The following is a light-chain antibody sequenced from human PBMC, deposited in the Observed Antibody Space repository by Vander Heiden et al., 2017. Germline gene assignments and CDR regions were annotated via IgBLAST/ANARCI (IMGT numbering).Light chain of an antibody. CDR3: QQNDSTLSCT. Sequence: DIQMTQSPSSLSASVGDRVTITCRASQSISSYLNWYQQKPGKAPKLLIYAASSLQSGVPSRFSGSGYGTDFTLTISSRQPEDFAAYYCQQNDSTLSCTFGQGTKLEIK. J-gene: IGKJ2*02. CDR1: QSISSY. CDR2: AAS. V-gene: IGKV1-39*01.